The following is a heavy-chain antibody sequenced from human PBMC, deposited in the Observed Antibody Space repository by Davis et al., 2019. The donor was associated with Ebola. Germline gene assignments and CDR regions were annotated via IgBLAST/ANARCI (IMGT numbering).Heavy chain of an antibody. CDR2: IKSKTDGGTT. CDR1: GFTFSSYA. CDR3: TTLTYYDFWSGLGDAFDI. V-gene: IGHV3-15*01. Sequence: GESLKISCAASGFTFSSYAMSWVRQAPGKGLEWVGRIKSKTDGGTTDYAAPVKGRFTISRDDSKNTLYLQMNSLKTEDTAVYYCTTLTYYDFWSGLGDAFDIWGQGTMVTVSS. J-gene: IGHJ3*02. D-gene: IGHD3-3*01.